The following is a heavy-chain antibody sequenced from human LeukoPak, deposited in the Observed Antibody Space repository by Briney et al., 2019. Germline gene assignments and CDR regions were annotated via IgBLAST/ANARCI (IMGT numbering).Heavy chain of an antibody. J-gene: IGHJ4*02. V-gene: IGHV3-48*01. Sequence: GSPRLTSTASGFTFRGNSMNWGGRPPRKGLEWISYIGIDSGNTNYADSVKGRFTISGDKAKNSLYLQMNSLRVEDTAVYYCARDYKYAFDIWGQGTLVIVSS. CDR3: ARDYKYAFDI. D-gene: IGHD5-24*01. CDR1: GFTFRGNS. CDR2: IGIDSGNT.